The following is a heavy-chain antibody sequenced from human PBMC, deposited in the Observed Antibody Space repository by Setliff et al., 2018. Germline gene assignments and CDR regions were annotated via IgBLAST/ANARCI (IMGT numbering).Heavy chain of an antibody. CDR2: INTNTGNP. J-gene: IGHJ6*03. CDR1: GYTFSSYA. CDR3: ARASRFGTIKYRGDYYMDV. D-gene: IGHD3-10*01. Sequence: ASVKVSCKASGYTFSSYAMNWVRQAPGQGLEWMGWINTNTGNPTYAQDFTGRFGFSLDTSVSTAYLQISSLKAEDTAVYYCARASRFGTIKYRGDYYMDVWDKGTTVTVSS. V-gene: IGHV7-4-1*02.